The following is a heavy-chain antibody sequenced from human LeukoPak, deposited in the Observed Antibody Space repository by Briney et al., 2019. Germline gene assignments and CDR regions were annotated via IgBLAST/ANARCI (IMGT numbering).Heavy chain of an antibody. Sequence: ASVKVSCKASGYTFTNYDISWVRQAPGQGLEWMGWISAYNGNTNHAQKLQGKVTMTTDTSTSTAYMELRSLRSDDTAVYYCARMGLRRSIQADIIDYWGQGTLVTVSS. CDR2: ISAYNGNT. V-gene: IGHV1-18*01. D-gene: IGHD5-12*01. CDR1: GYTFTNYD. J-gene: IGHJ4*02. CDR3: ARMGLRRSIQADIIDY.